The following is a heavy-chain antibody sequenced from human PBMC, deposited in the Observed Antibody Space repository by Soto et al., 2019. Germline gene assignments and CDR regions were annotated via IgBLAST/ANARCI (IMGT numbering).Heavy chain of an antibody. D-gene: IGHD6-13*01. V-gene: IGHV1-8*01. CDR2: MNPNSGNT. J-gene: IGHJ6*02. Sequence: WASVKVSCKASGYTFTSYDINWVRQATGQGLEWMGWMNPNSGNTGYAQKFQGRVTMTRNTSISTAYMELSSLRSEDTAVYYCARVNRVAAAGTFYYGMDVWGQGTTVTVSS. CDR1: GYTFTSYD. CDR3: ARVNRVAAAGTFYYGMDV.